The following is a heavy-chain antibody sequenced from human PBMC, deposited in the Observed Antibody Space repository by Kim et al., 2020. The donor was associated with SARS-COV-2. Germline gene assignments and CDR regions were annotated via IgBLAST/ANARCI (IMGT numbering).Heavy chain of an antibody. J-gene: IGHJ5*01. CDR3: VREGYFDGGSFFFDS. CDR1: GAYITNHY. V-gene: IGHV4-59*11. CDR2: VYHSGST. Sequence: SETLSLTCTVSGAYITNHYWSWIRQPPGKGLEWIGNVYHSGSTSYNPSLKSRVTMSVETSKRQFSLQVTPVTAADTAIYYCVREGYFDGGSFFFDSWGPGTLVTVSS. D-gene: IGHD2-15*01.